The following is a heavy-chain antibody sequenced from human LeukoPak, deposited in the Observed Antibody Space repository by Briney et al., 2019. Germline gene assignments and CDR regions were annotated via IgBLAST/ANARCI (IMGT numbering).Heavy chain of an antibody. J-gene: IGHJ2*01. Sequence: GGSLRLSCAGSGFTFSNDAIHWIRQAPGKGLEWVAAVSGTGGSTSFGDSLRGRSVISRVNSNSTLWLQMSALRAEDSAIYYCATAPGIAVAGRLWYFDLWGRGTLVTVSS. CDR3: ATAPGIAVAGRLWYFDL. CDR2: VSGTGGST. CDR1: GFTFSNDA. D-gene: IGHD6-19*01. V-gene: IGHV3-23*02.